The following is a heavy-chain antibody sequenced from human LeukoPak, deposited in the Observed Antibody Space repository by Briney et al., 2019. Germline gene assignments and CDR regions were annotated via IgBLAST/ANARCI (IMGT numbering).Heavy chain of an antibody. CDR2: ISGSGGST. V-gene: IGHV3-23*01. D-gene: IGHD6-13*01. J-gene: IGHJ1*01. CDR1: GFTFSSYA. Sequence: PGGSLRLSCAASGFTFSSYAMSWVRQAPGKGLEWVSAISGSGGSTYYADSVKGRFTISRDNSKNTLYLQMNSLRAEDTAVYYCANTGYSSSWGEYFQHWGQGTLVTASS. CDR3: ANTGYSSSWGEYFQH.